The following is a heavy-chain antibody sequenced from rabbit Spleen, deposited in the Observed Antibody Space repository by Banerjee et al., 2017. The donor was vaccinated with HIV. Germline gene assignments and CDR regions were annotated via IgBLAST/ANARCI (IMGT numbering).Heavy chain of an antibody. Sequence: QSLEESGGDLVKPGASLTLTCTASGVSFSISSYMCWIRQAPGKGLECIACIYGGHSGSTYYATWAKGRFTISKTSSTTVTLQMTALTAADTATYFCARNFDLWGPGTLVTVS. CDR2: IYGGHSGST. J-gene: IGHJ4*01. CDR3: ARNFDL. V-gene: IGHV1S40*01. CDR1: GVSFSISSY.